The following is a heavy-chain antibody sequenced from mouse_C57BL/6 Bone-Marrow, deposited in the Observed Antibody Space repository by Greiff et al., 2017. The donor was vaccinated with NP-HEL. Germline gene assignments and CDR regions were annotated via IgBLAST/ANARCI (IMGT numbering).Heavy chain of an antibody. D-gene: IGHD1-1*01. CDR3: ARDITTVAYYAMDY. V-gene: IGHV1-55*01. CDR1: GYTFTSYW. J-gene: IGHJ4*01. Sequence: QVQLKQPGAELVKPGASVKMSCKASGYTFTSYWITWVKQRPGQGLEWIGDIYPGSGSTNYNEKFKSKATLTVDTASSTAYMQLSSLTSEDSAVYYCARDITTVAYYAMDYWGQGTSVTVSS. CDR2: IYPGSGST.